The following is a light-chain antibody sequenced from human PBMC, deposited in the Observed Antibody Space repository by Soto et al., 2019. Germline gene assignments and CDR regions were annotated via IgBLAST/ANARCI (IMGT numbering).Light chain of an antibody. V-gene: IGLV1-40*01. CDR2: GNN. Sequence: QSVLTQPPSVSGAPGQRVTISCTGSNSDIGAGYDVHWYQQHLPGTAPKLLIYGNNNRPSGVPDRFSGSKSGTSASLAITGLQGDDEADYYCQSFGSRLMEEVFGTGTKLTVL. CDR1: NSDIGAGYD. CDR3: QSFGSRLMEEV. J-gene: IGLJ1*01.